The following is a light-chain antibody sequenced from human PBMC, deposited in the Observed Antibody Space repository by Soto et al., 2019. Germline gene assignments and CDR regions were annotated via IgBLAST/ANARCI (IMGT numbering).Light chain of an antibody. CDR2: GAS. J-gene: IGKJ4*01. V-gene: IGKV3-20*01. CDR1: HSVSGNF. CDR3: QQYGSSLLT. Sequence: EIVLTQSPGTLSLSPGERATLSCRASHSVSGNFLAWYQQRPGQAPRLLIYGASSRATGIPDRFSGSGSGTDFTLTISRLEPEDFAVYYCQQYGSSLLTFGGGTKVEIK.